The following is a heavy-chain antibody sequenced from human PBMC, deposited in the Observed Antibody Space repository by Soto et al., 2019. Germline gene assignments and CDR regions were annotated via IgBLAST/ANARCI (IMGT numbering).Heavy chain of an antibody. Sequence: QVQLVQSGAEVKKPGSSVKVSCKASGGTFSSCAISWVRQAPGQGLEWMGGIIPIFGTANYAQKFQGRVTITADETTSTAYMERSSLRSEDTAVSYGASLDCSSASCPMGMDVWGQGTTVTVSS. V-gene: IGHV1-69*12. J-gene: IGHJ6*02. CDR1: GGTFSSCA. D-gene: IGHD2-2*01. CDR2: IIPIFGTA. CDR3: ASLDCSSASCPMGMDV.